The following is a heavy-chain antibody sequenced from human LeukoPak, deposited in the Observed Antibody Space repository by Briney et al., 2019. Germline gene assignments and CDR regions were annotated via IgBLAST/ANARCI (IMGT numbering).Heavy chain of an antibody. CDR2: INTNTGNP. Sequence: GASVKVSCKASGYTFTSYAMNWVRQAPGQGLEWMGWINTNTGNPTYAQGFTGRFVFSLDTSVSTAYLQISSLKAEDTAVYYCARVLDYDFWSGYSWFDPWGQGTLVTVSS. D-gene: IGHD3-3*01. V-gene: IGHV7-4-1*02. J-gene: IGHJ5*02. CDR3: ARVLDYDFWSGYSWFDP. CDR1: GYTFTSYA.